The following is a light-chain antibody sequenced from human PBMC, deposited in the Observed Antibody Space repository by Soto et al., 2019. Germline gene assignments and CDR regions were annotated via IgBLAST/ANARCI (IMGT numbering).Light chain of an antibody. CDR1: QSVSSSH. CDR2: GAS. CDR3: QQYGSSSLT. Sequence: EIVLTQSPGTLSLSSGERVTLSCRASQSVSSSHLAWYQQKPGQAPRLLIYGASSRATGIPDRFSGSGSGTDFTLTISRLEPEDFAVYYCQQYGSSSLTFGPGTKVDIK. J-gene: IGKJ3*01. V-gene: IGKV3-20*01.